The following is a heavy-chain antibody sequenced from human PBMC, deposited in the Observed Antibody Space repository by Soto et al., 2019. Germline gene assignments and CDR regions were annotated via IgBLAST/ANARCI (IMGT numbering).Heavy chain of an antibody. D-gene: IGHD1-26*01. CDR3: AKGSVGATMKTGHGYFDY. J-gene: IGHJ4*02. CDR1: GFTFSRYG. CDR2: ISYDGSNK. V-gene: IGHV3-30*18. Sequence: PGGSLRLSCAASGFTFSRYGMHWVRQAPGKGLEWVAVISYDGSNKYYADSVKGRFTISRDNSKNTLYLQMNSLRAEDTAVYYCAKGSVGATMKTGHGYFDYWGQGTLVTVSS.